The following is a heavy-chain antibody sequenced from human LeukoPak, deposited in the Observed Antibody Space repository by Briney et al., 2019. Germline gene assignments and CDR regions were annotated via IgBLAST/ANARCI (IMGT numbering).Heavy chain of an antibody. Sequence: GASMKISCKGSGYSFSSYWIARVRQMPGKGLEWMGIIYPADSDTRYSPSFQGQVTISADKSLSTAYLQWSSLKASDTAMYYCARSSYDWFDPWGQGTLVTVSS. CDR2: IYPADSDT. CDR3: ARSSYDWFDP. J-gene: IGHJ5*02. CDR1: GYSFSSYW. D-gene: IGHD5-18*01. V-gene: IGHV5-51*01.